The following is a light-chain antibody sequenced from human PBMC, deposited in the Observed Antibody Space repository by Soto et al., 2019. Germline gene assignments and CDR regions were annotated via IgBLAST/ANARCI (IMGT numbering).Light chain of an antibody. Sequence: DIQMTQSPSSLSASVVDRVTITCQASQDISNYFNWYQQKPGKAPKLLIYDASNLETGVPSRFSGTGSRTDFTFTISILQPEDIATYYCQQYDNLPYTFGQGTKLEIK. CDR3: QQYDNLPYT. V-gene: IGKV1-33*01. J-gene: IGKJ2*01. CDR1: QDISNY. CDR2: DAS.